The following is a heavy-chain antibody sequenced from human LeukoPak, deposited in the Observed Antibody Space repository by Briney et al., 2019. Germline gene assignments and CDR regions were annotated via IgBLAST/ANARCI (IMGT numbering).Heavy chain of an antibody. J-gene: IGHJ6*02. V-gene: IGHV3-49*04. CDR3: TREGAAAAYGMDV. D-gene: IGHD6-13*01. Sequence: GGSLRLSCTASGFTFGDYAVSWVRRAPGRGLEWVGLIRRRAFGGTAGYAASVKGRFTISRDDSKSIAYLQMNSLKTEDTAVYYCTREGAAAAYGMDVWGQGTTVTVSS. CDR2: IRRRAFGGTA. CDR1: GFTFGDYA.